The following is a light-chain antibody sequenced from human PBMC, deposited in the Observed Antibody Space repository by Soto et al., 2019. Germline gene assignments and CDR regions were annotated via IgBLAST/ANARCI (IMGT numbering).Light chain of an antibody. CDR2: SNN. V-gene: IGLV1-44*01. Sequence: QSVLTQPPSASGTPGQRVTISCSGSSSNIGSNAVSWYQQLPGTAPKVLIYSNNQRPSAVPDRFSRSKSGTSASLAISGLQSEDDADYYCATWDDSLNGWVFGGGTKLTVL. CDR3: ATWDDSLNGWV. CDR1: SSNIGSNA. J-gene: IGLJ3*02.